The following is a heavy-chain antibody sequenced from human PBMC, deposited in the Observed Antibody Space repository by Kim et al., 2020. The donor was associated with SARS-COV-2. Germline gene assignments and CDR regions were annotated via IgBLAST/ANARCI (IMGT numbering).Heavy chain of an antibody. J-gene: IGHJ4*02. CDR1: GFTFSDYY. CDR3: ARTSGSYYNEDYYFDY. V-gene: IGHV3-11*01. CDR2: ISSSGSTI. D-gene: IGHD3-10*01. Sequence: GGSLRLSCAASGFTFSDYYMSWIRQAPGKGLEWVSYISSSGSTIYYADSVKGRFTISRDNAKNSLYLQMNSLRAEDTAVYYCARTSGSYYNEDYYFDYWGQGTLVTVSS.